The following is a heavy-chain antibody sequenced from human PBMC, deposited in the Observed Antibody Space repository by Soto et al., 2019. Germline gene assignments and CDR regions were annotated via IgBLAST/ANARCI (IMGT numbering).Heavy chain of an antibody. D-gene: IGHD2-21*02. V-gene: IGHV3-30-3*01. CDR2: ISYDGSNK. J-gene: IGHJ3*02. CDR3: ARYIVVVTATYAFDI. Sequence: QVQLVESGGGVVQPGRSLRLSCAASGFTFSSYAMHWVRQAPGKGLEWVAVISYDGSNKYYADSVKGRFTISRDHSKNTLYRQMNSLRAEDTAVYYCARYIVVVTATYAFDIWGQGTMVTVSS. CDR1: GFTFSSYA.